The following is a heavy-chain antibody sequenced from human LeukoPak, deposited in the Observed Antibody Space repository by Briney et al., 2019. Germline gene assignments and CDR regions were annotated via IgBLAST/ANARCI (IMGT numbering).Heavy chain of an antibody. J-gene: IGHJ4*02. CDR1: GFTFSDYY. CDR3: AGLQLALYLDY. Sequence: GGSLRLSCAASGFTFSDYYMSWIRQAPGKGLEWVSYISSSGSTIYYADSVKGRFTISRDNAKNSLYLQMNSLRAEDTAVYYCAGLQLALYLDYWGQGTLVTVSS. CDR2: ISSSGSTI. D-gene: IGHD1-1*01. V-gene: IGHV3-11*01.